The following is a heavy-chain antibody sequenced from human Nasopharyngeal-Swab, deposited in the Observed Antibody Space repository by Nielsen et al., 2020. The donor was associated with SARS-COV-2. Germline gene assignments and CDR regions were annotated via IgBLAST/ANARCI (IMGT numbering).Heavy chain of an antibody. Sequence: GESLKISCAASGFTFRNFAMHWVRQGPGKGLEWVSVISGDNENTYYADSVRGRFTISRDNSKNTLHLQMNNLRAEDTAIYYCAKDRDSGDDSEEYYHYYGMDVWGQGAPVTVSS. CDR1: GFTFRNFA. CDR3: AKDRDSGDDSEEYYHYYGMDV. V-gene: IGHV3-23*01. D-gene: IGHD5-12*01. CDR2: ISGDNENT. J-gene: IGHJ6*02.